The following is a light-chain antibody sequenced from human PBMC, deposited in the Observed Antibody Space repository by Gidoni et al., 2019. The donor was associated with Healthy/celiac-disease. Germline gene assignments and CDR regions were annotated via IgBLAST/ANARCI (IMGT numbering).Light chain of an antibody. CDR2: AAS. CDR3: QQSYSTQMYT. J-gene: IGKJ2*01. Sequence: DIQMTQSPSSLSASVVDRVTITCRASQSISSYLNWYQQKPGKAPKLLIYAASSLQSGVPSRFSGSGSGTDFTITISSLQPEDVATYYCQQSYSTQMYTFGQGTKLEIK. V-gene: IGKV1-39*01. CDR1: QSISSY.